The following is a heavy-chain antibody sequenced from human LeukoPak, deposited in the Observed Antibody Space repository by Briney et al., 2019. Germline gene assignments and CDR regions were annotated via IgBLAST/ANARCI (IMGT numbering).Heavy chain of an antibody. CDR2: INPSGGST. CDR1: GYTFTGYY. Sequence: ASVKVSCKASGYTFTGYYMHWVRQAPGQGLEWMGIINPSGGSTSYAQKFQGRVTMTRDTSTSTVYMELSSLRSEDTAVYYCARDGEAGNLDYWGQGTLVTVSS. CDR3: ARDGEAGNLDY. D-gene: IGHD6-13*01. V-gene: IGHV1-46*03. J-gene: IGHJ4*02.